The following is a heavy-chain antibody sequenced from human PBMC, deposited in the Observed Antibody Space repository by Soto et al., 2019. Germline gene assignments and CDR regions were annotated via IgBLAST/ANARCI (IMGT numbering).Heavy chain of an antibody. CDR1: CFSFSIYE. CDR2: ILVGGST. CDR3: AKATATSGGAFEI. Sequence: LXLSFAVSCFSFSIYERSWGRQAPGNGLEWVSTILVGGSTHYEDSVKGRFTISRDTSKNTVYLQMSSLTAGDTAFYYCAKATATSGGAFEIYGQGTMVTVSS. J-gene: IGHJ3*02. V-gene: IGHV3-23*01. D-gene: IGHD1-26*01.